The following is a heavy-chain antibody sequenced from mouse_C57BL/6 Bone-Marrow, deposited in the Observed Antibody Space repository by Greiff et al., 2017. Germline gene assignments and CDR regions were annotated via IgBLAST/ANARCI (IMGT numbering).Heavy chain of an antibody. Sequence: EVKLMESGPVLVKPGASVKMSCKASGYTFTDYYMNWVKQSHGKSLEWIGVINPYNGGTSYNQKFKGKATLTVDKSSSTAYMELNSLTSEDSAVYYCARWMGLRRGRLYAMDYWGQGTSGTVSS. D-gene: IGHD2-4*01. CDR2: INPYNGGT. V-gene: IGHV1-19*01. CDR3: ARWMGLRRGRLYAMDY. CDR1: GYTFTDYY. J-gene: IGHJ4*01.